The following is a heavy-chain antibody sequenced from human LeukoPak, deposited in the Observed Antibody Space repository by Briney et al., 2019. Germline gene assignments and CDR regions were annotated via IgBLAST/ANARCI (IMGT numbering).Heavy chain of an antibody. J-gene: IGHJ3*01. CDR1: GFTFSSYW. D-gene: IGHD2-15*01. CDR3: ARDQDVVVLLGIIAYDAFDL. Sequence: PGGSLRLSCAATGFTFSSYWMTWVRQAPGKGLEWVANIKQDGSEKYYVASVKGRFTISRDNAKNSLYLQMNSLKAEDTAVYYCARDQDVVVLLGIIAYDAFDLWGQGTMVTVSS. CDR2: IKQDGSEK. V-gene: IGHV3-7*01.